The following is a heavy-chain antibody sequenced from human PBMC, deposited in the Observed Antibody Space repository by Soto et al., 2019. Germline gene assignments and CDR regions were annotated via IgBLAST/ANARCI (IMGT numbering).Heavy chain of an antibody. CDR1: GFTFSSYG. J-gene: IGHJ4*02. D-gene: IGHD3-16*02. CDR2: ISYDGSNK. V-gene: IGHV3-30*18. Sequence: QVQLVESGGGVVQPGRSLRLSCAASGFTFSSYGMHWVRQAPGKGLEWVAVISYDGSNKYYADSVKGRFTISRDNSKNTLYLQMNSLRAEDTAVYYCAKDKGGQYDYVLGSYRPGGFDYWGQGTLVTVSS. CDR3: AKDKGGQYDYVLGSYRPGGFDY.